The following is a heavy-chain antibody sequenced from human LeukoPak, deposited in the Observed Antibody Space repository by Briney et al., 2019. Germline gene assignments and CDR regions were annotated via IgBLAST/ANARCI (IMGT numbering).Heavy chain of an antibody. CDR2: TYYSGGT. D-gene: IGHD2-2*01. CDR3: ARAYCTSTRCPFDS. V-gene: IGHV4-31*03. CDR1: GDFINSALYF. Sequence: PSQTLSLTCTVSGDFINSALYFWTWICQHPGEGLEWIGYTYYSGGTHYNPSLKSRVIISVDTSKNQFSLKLSSVTAADTAVYYCARAYCTSTRCPFDSWGQGTLVTVSS. J-gene: IGHJ4*02.